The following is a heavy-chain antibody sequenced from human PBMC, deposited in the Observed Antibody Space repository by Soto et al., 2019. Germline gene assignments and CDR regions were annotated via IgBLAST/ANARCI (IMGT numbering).Heavy chain of an antibody. V-gene: IGHV4-59*08. Sequence: QVQLQQSGPGLVKPSETLSLTCSVSSGPSSSHNWGWIRQPPGRGLEWIGYVYSTGGTSYNPSLTSPVTISTDTSTNHISLTLTSVTAADTAVYYCVRQGIGNLHGLVDVWGQGTTVRVSS. CDR3: VRQGIGNLHGLVDV. CDR1: SGPSSSHN. CDR2: VYSTGGT. J-gene: IGHJ6*02. D-gene: IGHD1-1*01.